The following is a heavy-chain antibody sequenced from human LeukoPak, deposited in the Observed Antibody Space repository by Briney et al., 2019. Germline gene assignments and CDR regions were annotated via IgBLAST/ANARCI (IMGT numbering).Heavy chain of an antibody. CDR2: IRYDGSNK. CDR3: AKLVAYDIPHPFDY. Sequence: GGSLRLSCAASGFTFSSYGMHWVRQAPGKVLEWVAFIRYDGSNKYYADSVKGRFTISRDNSKNTLYLQMNSLRAEDTAVYYCAKLVAYDIPHPFDYWGQGTLVTVSS. CDR1: GFTFSSYG. J-gene: IGHJ4*02. V-gene: IGHV3-30*02. D-gene: IGHD3-9*01.